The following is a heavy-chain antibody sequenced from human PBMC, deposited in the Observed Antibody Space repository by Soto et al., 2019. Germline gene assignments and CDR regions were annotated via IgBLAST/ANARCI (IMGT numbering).Heavy chain of an antibody. V-gene: IGHV4-31*03. CDR2: IYYSGST. Sequence: QVQLQESGPGLVKPSQTLSLTCTVSGGSLSSGGYYWSWIRQHPGKGLEWIGYIYYSGSTYYNPSLKSRVTIAVDTSKNQFSLKLGSVTAADTAVYYCARDSLTRGYCSGGSCYSGSHYYMDVWGKGTTVTVSS. D-gene: IGHD2-15*01. CDR3: ARDSLTRGYCSGGSCYSGSHYYMDV. J-gene: IGHJ6*03. CDR1: GGSLSSGGYY.